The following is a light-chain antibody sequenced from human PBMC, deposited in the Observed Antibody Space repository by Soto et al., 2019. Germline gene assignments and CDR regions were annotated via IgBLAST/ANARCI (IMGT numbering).Light chain of an antibody. Sequence: DIQMTQSPSTLSASVGDRVSVTCRASQNIDKWLAWYQQKPQKAPKLLIFDASTLESGVPSRFSGSGSGTEFTLTTSSLQPDDFETYYCQQYNNYQGTFGPGTKVDIK. J-gene: IGKJ1*01. V-gene: IGKV1-5*01. CDR1: QNIDKW. CDR3: QQYNNYQGT. CDR2: DAS.